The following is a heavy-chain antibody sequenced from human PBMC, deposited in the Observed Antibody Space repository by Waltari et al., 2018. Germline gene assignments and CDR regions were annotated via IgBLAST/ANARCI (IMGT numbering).Heavy chain of an antibody. CDR1: GGSISSSSYY. CDR2: IYYSGST. V-gene: IGHV4-39*01. CDR3: ARLPYSSSHYYYYYMDV. D-gene: IGHD6-6*01. Sequence: QLQLQESGPGLVKPSETLSLTCTVSGGSISSSSYYWGWIRQPPGKGLEWIGSIYYSGSTYYNPSLKSRVTISVDTSKNQFSLKLSSVTAADTAVYYCARLPYSSSHYYYYYMDVWSKGTTVTVSS. J-gene: IGHJ6*03.